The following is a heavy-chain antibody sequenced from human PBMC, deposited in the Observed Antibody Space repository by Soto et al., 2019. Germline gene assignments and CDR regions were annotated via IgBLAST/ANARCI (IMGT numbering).Heavy chain of an antibody. CDR1: GGSFSDYY. D-gene: IGHD6-6*01. CDR2: INHSGST. J-gene: IGHJ5*02. Sequence: PSETLSLTCAVYGGSFSDYYWSWIRQPQGKGLEWIGEINHSGSTNYNPSLKSRVTISVDTSKNQFSLKLSSVTAADTAVYYCARRFSSSFVRPPYNWFDPWGQGTLVTVSS. V-gene: IGHV4-34*01. CDR3: ARRFSSSFVRPPYNWFDP.